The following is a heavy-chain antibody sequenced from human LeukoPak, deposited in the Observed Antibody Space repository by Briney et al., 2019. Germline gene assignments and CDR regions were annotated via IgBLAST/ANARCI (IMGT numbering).Heavy chain of an antibody. CDR3: ARGIYYDSSGYYRPTFGY. CDR1: GYTFTSYY. CDR2: INPSGGST. V-gene: IGHV1-46*01. J-gene: IGHJ4*02. Sequence: ASVKVTCKASGYTFTSYYMHWVRQAPGQGLEWMGIINPSGGSTSYAQKFQGRVTMTRDTSTGTVYMELSSLRSEDTAVYYCARGIYYDSSGYYRPTFGYWGQGTLVTVSS. D-gene: IGHD3-22*01.